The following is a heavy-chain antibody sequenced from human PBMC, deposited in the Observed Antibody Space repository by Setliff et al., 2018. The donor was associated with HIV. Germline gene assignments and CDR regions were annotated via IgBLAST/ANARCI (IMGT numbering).Heavy chain of an antibody. CDR1: GFTFTDYA. CDR2: ISGGGDDT. CDR3: ARLAHPRYSGSYYGTSAGTFDY. D-gene: IGHD1-26*01. Sequence: PGGSLRLSCAASGFTFTDYAMTWVRQAPGKGLEWVSGISGGGDDTSGADSVKGRFTISRDNSKNTVYLQMNSLRADDTAVYFCARLAHPRYSGSYYGTSAGTFDYWGQGTLVTVSS. J-gene: IGHJ4*02. V-gene: IGHV3-23*01.